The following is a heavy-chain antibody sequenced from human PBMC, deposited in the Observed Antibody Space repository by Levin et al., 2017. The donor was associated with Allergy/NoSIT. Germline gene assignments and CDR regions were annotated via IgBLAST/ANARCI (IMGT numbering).Heavy chain of an antibody. D-gene: IGHD3-9*01. CDR3: VREYYDMLTGYDGMDV. J-gene: IGHJ6*02. V-gene: IGHV3-13*01. CDR2: IGTSSDT. CDR1: GFTFGNYD. Sequence: GGSLRLSCAATGFTFGNYDMHWVRQGRGKGLEWVSGIGTSSDTYYADSVKGRFTISRENAKNSLYLQMNSLKDGDTAVYYCVREYYDMLTGYDGMDVWGQGTTVTVSS.